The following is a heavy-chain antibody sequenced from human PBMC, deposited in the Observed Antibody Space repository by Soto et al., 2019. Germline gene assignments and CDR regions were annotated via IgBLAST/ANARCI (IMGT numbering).Heavy chain of an antibody. CDR2: INHSGST. V-gene: IGHV4-34*01. CDR3: ARVEIVVVPAAPTGFDYFDY. Sequence: SETLSLTCAVYGGSFSGYYWSWIRQPPGKGLEWIGEINHSGSTNYNPSLKSRVTISVDTSKNQFSLKLSSVTAADTAVYYCARVEIVVVPAAPTGFDYFDYWGQGTLVTVSS. CDR1: GGSFSGYY. D-gene: IGHD2-2*01. J-gene: IGHJ4*02.